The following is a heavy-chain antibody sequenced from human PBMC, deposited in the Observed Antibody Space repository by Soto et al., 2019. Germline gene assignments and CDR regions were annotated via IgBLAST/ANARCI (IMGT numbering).Heavy chain of an antibody. Sequence: ASVKVSCKASGYTFTSYYMHWVRQAPGQWLEWMGIINPSGGSTSYAQKFQGRVTMTRDTSTSTVYMELSSLRSEDTAVYYCARVGSEEVVGFDWGQGTLVTVSS. D-gene: IGHD2-15*01. CDR2: INPSGGST. CDR1: GYTFTSYY. CDR3: ARVGSEEVVGFD. V-gene: IGHV1-46*01. J-gene: IGHJ4*02.